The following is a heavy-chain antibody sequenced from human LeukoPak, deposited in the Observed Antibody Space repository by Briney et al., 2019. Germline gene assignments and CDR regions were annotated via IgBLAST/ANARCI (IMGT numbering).Heavy chain of an antibody. CDR2: ISSSSSYI. CDR1: GFTFSSYS. Sequence: GGSLRLSCAAPGFTFSSYSMNWVRQAPGKGLEWVSSISSSSSYIYYADSVKGRFTISRDNAKNSLYLQMNSLRAEDTAVYYCARDLDSSGYYYVYYGMDVWGQGTTVTVSS. V-gene: IGHV3-21*01. D-gene: IGHD3-22*01. J-gene: IGHJ6*02. CDR3: ARDLDSSGYYYVYYGMDV.